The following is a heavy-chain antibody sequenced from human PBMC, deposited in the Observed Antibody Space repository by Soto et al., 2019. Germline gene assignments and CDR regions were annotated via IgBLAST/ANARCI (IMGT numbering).Heavy chain of an antibody. Sequence: QVQLVQSGAEVKKPGSSVKVSCKASGDTFSSYAISWVRQAPGQGLEWMGGIIPIFGTANYAQKFQGRVTSTADESTSTAYMELSSLRSEDTAVYYCARDGSGYRSRASPMDVWGQVTTVTVSS. CDR1: GDTFSSYA. CDR3: ARDGSGYRSRASPMDV. D-gene: IGHD3-22*01. CDR2: IIPIFGTA. V-gene: IGHV1-69*01. J-gene: IGHJ6*02.